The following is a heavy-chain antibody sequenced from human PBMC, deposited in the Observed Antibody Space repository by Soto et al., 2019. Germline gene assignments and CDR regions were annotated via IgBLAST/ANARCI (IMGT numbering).Heavy chain of an antibody. CDR1: GFTFSSCA. V-gene: IGHV3-30-3*01. CDR3: AKVNSWGTSWSTVDF. J-gene: IGHJ4*02. D-gene: IGHD6-13*01. Sequence: QVQLVESGGGVVQPGTSLRLSCAASGFTFSSCAMHWVRQAPGKGLEWVAIISYDGSDKYYADSVKGRFTISRDNFKNTLYLQMNSLRGEDTAVYYCAKVNSWGTSWSTVDFWGQGTLVTVSS. CDR2: ISYDGSDK.